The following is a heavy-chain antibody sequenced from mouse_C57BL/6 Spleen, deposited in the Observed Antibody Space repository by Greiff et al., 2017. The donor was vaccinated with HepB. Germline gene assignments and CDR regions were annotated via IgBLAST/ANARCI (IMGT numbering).Heavy chain of an antibody. CDR2: ISDGGSYT. CDR3: ARASYYGSSYWYVDG. Sequence: EVKLVESGGGLVKPGGSLKLSCAASGFTFSSYAMSWVRQTPEKRLEWVATISDGGSYTYYPDNVTGRFTISRDNAKNNLYLQMSHLKSEDTAMYYCARASYYGSSYWYVDGWGTGTTVTVSS. D-gene: IGHD1-1*01. CDR1: GFTFSSYA. V-gene: IGHV5-4*03. J-gene: IGHJ1*03.